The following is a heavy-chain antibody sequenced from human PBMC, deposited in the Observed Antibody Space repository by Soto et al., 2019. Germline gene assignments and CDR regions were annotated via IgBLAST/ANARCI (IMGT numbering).Heavy chain of an antibody. Sequence: QVQLVQSGPEMKKPGSAVKVSCKASGGTFNTYAMNWVRQVPGQGLEWMGRIFPMFDVPRYAQKFQGRVTITLDQSSTTAYMDLSSLRFDDTAVYYCARSVGSGGVIRGFDYWGQGTLVSV. CDR1: GGTFNTYA. V-gene: IGHV1-69*09. J-gene: IGHJ4*02. D-gene: IGHD3-16*02. CDR3: ARSVGSGGVIRGFDY. CDR2: IFPMFDVP.